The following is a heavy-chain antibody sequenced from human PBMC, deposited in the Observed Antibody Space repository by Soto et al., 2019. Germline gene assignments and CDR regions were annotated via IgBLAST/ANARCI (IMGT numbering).Heavy chain of an antibody. CDR1: GGSLTSYP. J-gene: IGHJ4*02. Sequence: QMEQSGTEVRKPGSSVKVSCKPSGGSLTSYPMAWVRQAPGQGFEWMGGIIPIHGTTEYAQKFQGRVTITADESTNRATLELTGLTSEDTAVYYCARGWGLVSWGQGTLVTVSS. CDR2: IIPIHGTT. D-gene: IGHD3-16*01. CDR3: ARGWGLVS. V-gene: IGHV1-69*01.